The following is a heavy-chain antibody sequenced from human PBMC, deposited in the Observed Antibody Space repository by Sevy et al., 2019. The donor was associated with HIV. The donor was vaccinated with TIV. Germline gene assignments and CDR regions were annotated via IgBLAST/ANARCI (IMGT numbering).Heavy chain of an antibody. CDR1: GFTFSSYA. Sequence: GGSLRLSCAASGFTFSSYAMHWVRQAPGKGLEWVAVISYDGSNKYYADSVKGRFTISRDNSKNTLYLQMNSLRAEDTAVYYCARWGWQLVYYGMDVWGQGTTVTVSS. J-gene: IGHJ6*02. D-gene: IGHD6-13*01. CDR3: ARWGWQLVYYGMDV. CDR2: ISYDGSNK. V-gene: IGHV3-30-3*01.